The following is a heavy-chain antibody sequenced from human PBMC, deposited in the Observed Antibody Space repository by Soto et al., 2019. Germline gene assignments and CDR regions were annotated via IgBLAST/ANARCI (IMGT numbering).Heavy chain of an antibody. Sequence: QVQLQESGPGLVEASETLSLTCTVSGATISSGGFYWSWIRQRPGKGLEWIGHIYYTGTTSYNPSLNSRVTISLDMSSNQFSLKLRSVTAADTAKYCCARDDSFYGEPGYGMNVWGQGTTVTVSS. CDR2: IYYTGTT. CDR3: ARDDSFYGEPGYGMNV. J-gene: IGHJ6*02. CDR1: GATISSGGFY. D-gene: IGHD4-17*01. V-gene: IGHV4-31*03.